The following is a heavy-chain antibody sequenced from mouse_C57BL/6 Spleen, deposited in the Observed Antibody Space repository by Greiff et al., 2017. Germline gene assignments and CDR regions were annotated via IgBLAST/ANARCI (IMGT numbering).Heavy chain of an antibody. CDR3: ARGTTVGWYFDV. J-gene: IGHJ1*03. D-gene: IGHD1-1*01. CDR2: IYPGNGDT. CDR1: GYAFSSSW. Sequence: QVQLKESGPELVKPGASVKISCKASGYAFSSSWMNWVKQRPGKGLEWIGRIYPGNGDTNYNGKFTGKATRTADKSSSTAYMKLSSLTSEDSAVYFCARGTTVGWYFDVWGTGTTVTVSS. V-gene: IGHV1-82*01.